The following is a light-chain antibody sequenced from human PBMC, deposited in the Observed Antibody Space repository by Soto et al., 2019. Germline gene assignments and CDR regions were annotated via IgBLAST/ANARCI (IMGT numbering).Light chain of an antibody. CDR3: QQYGSSPRT. CDR2: GAS. V-gene: IGKV3-20*01. Sequence: EIVLTQSPGTLSLSPGERATLSCRASQSVTSNSLAWYRQKPGQAPRLLIYGASTRATGIPDRFSGSGSGTDFTLTISRLEPEDFAVYYCQQYGSSPRTFGQGTKVDI. J-gene: IGKJ1*01. CDR1: QSVTSNS.